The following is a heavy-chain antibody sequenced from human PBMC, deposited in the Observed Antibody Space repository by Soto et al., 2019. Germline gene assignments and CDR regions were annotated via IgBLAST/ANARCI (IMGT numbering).Heavy chain of an antibody. CDR3: ARLSHYDKAFDI. Sequence: QVQLQESGPGLVKPSQTLSLTCTVSGASISRYGYYWSWIRQHPGKGLEWIGYVYYSGNTNYNPSLKSRVTMSIDTSKNQFSLKLSSVTAADTAVYYCARLSHYDKAFDIWGQGTMVTVSS. CDR2: VYYSGNT. CDR1: GASISRYGYY. D-gene: IGHD3-22*01. V-gene: IGHV4-31*03. J-gene: IGHJ3*02.